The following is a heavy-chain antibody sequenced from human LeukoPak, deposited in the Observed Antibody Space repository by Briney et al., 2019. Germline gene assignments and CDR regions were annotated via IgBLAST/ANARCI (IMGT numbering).Heavy chain of an antibody. D-gene: IGHD2-2*01. Sequence: GGSQRLSCAASGFTFSSYGMHWVRQAPGKGLEWEAFIRYDGSNKYYADSVKGRFTISRDNSKNTLYLQMNSLRAEDTAVYYCAKEKEGDIVVVPAAIGNWGQGTLVTVSS. CDR3: AKEKEGDIVVVPAAIGN. V-gene: IGHV3-30*02. CDR2: IRYDGSNK. J-gene: IGHJ4*02. CDR1: GFTFSSYG.